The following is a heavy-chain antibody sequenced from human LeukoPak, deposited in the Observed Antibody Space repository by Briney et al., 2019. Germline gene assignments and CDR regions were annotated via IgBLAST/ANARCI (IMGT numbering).Heavy chain of an antibody. V-gene: IGHV3-66*02. D-gene: IGHD3-9*01. Sequence: PGGSLRLSCAASGFTVSTNYMSWVRQAPGKGLEWVAVIYSGGSTSYADSVKGRFTFSRDNSKNTLYLQMNSLRAEDTAVYYCVREALKNWFDPWGQGTLVTVSS. CDR2: IYSGGST. CDR3: VREALKNWFDP. J-gene: IGHJ5*02. CDR1: GFTVSTNY.